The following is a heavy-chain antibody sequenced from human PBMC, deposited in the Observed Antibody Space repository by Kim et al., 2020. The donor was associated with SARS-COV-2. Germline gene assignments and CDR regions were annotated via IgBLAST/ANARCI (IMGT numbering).Heavy chain of an antibody. CDR3: ARGARFSAIVDF. Sequence: TYYEDSVKGRFTISRDSPKNTLYLQMNSLSVEDTAMYYCARGARFSAIVDFWGQGTLVIVSS. V-gene: IGHV3-53*01. J-gene: IGHJ4*02. D-gene: IGHD3-3*01. CDR2: T.